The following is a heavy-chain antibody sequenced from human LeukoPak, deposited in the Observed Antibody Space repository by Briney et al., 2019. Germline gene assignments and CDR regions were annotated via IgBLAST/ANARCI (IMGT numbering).Heavy chain of an antibody. CDR1: GGSISSTAYY. CDR3: AKCRLNWGAFDI. V-gene: IGHV4-39*01. D-gene: IGHD7-27*01. Sequence: SETLSLTCTVSGGSISSTAYYWGWIRQPPGKGLEWIGRLANSGSPYYNPSLKSRVTISGDLSKNQFSLKLTWTRASNTARYYCAKCRLNWGAFDIWGQGTMVTVSS. J-gene: IGHJ3*02. CDR2: LANSGSP.